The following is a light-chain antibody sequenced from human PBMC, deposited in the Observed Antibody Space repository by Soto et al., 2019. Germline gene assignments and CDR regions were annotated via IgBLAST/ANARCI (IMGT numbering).Light chain of an antibody. J-gene: IGKJ1*01. Sequence: EIVLTQSPGTLSLSPGERATLSCRASQSVSNNYLAWYQQKPGQAPRLLIHGASTRATGVPARFSGSGSGTEFTLTISGLQSEDFAFYYCQQYNDWPRTFGQGTKVDIK. V-gene: IGKV3-15*01. CDR1: QSVSNN. CDR3: QQYNDWPRT. CDR2: GAS.